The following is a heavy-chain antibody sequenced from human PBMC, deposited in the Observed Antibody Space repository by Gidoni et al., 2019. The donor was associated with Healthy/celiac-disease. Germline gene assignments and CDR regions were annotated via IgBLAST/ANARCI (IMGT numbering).Heavy chain of an antibody. Sequence: EVQLVESGGGLVKPGGSLRLSCAASGFTFSSYSMNWVRQAPGKGLEWVSSISSSSSYIYYADSVKGRFTISRDNAKNSLYLQMNSLRAEDTAVYYCASITIFGVVKDYWGQGTLVTVSS. CDR3: ASITIFGVVKDY. CDR2: ISSSSSYI. D-gene: IGHD3-3*01. J-gene: IGHJ4*02. CDR1: GFTFSSYS. V-gene: IGHV3-21*01.